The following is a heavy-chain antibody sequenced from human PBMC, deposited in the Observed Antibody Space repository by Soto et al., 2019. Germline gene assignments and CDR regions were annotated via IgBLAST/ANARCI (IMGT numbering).Heavy chain of an antibody. CDR2: IYYSGST. J-gene: IGHJ6*02. Sequence: QLQLQESGPGLVMPSETLSLTCTVSGGSISTTSYYWGWIRQPPGKGLEWIGNIYYSGSTYYNPSLKSRVTVSVATTKNKFSLKLSSVTAADTAMYYCARQSEYYYATGRAAPLYGMDVWGQGTTVTVS. CDR1: GGSISTTSYY. V-gene: IGHV4-39*01. CDR3: ARQSEYYYATGRAAPLYGMDV. D-gene: IGHD3-10*01.